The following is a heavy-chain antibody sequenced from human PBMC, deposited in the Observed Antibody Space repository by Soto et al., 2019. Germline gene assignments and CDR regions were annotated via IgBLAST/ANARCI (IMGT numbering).Heavy chain of an antibody. Sequence: ASVKVSCKASGGTFSSYTISWVRQAPGQGLEWMGRIIPILGIANYAQKFQGRVTITADKSTSTAYMELSSLRSEDTAVYYCAREGNIAADLDYWGQGTLVTVSS. CDR1: GGTFSSYT. D-gene: IGHD6-25*01. CDR3: AREGNIAADLDY. V-gene: IGHV1-69*04. J-gene: IGHJ4*02. CDR2: IIPILGIA.